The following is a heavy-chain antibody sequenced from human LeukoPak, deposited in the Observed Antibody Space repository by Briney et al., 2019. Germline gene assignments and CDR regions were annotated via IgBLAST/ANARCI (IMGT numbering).Heavy chain of an antibody. CDR1: GGSISSGGYY. D-gene: IGHD2/OR15-2a*01. J-gene: IGHJ4*02. CDR2: IYHSGST. V-gene: IGHV4-30-2*01. Sequence: PSETLSLTCTVSGGSISSGGYYWSWIRQPPGKGLEWIGYIYHSGSTYYNPSLKSRVTISVDTSKNQFSLKLSSVTAADTAVYYCARSHSVSHYFDYWGQGTLVTVSS. CDR3: ARSHSVSHYFDY.